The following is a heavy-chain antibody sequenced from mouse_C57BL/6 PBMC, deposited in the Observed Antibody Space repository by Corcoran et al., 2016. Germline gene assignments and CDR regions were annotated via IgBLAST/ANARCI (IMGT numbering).Heavy chain of an antibody. J-gene: IGHJ4*01. V-gene: IGHV1-18*01. CDR3: ARRGAMDY. Sequence: EVQLQQSGPELVKPGASVTIPCKASGYTFTDYNMDWVKQSHGKSLEWIGDINPNNGGTIYNQKFKGKATLTVDKSSSTAYMELRSLTSEDTAVYYCARRGAMDYWGQGTSVTVSS. CDR2: INPNNGGT. CDR1: GYTFTDYN.